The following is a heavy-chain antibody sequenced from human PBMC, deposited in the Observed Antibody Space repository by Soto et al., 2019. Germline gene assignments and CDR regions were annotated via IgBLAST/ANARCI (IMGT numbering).Heavy chain of an antibody. D-gene: IGHD2-15*01. CDR3: ARAAPRSCSGGSCSSGRDY. V-gene: IGHV4-34*01. J-gene: IGHJ4*02. CDR1: GGSFSGYY. CDR2: INHSGST. Sequence: QVQLQQWGAGLLKPSETLSLTCAVYGGSFSGYYWSWIRQPPGKGLEWIGEINHSGSTNYNPSLKSRVTISVDTSKNQFSLKLSSVTAADTAVYYCARAAPRSCSGGSCSSGRDYWGQGTLVTVSS.